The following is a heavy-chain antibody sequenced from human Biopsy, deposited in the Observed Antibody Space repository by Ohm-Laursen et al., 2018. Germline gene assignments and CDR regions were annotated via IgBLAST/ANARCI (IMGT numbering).Heavy chain of an antibody. CDR1: GYTFTSYE. CDR3: VRGTGSQYFDY. D-gene: IGHD1-26*01. V-gene: IGHV1-18*01. J-gene: IGHJ4*02. CDR2: ISGYNGNT. Sequence: SVKVSCKASGYTFTSYEINWVRQATGQGLEWMGRISGYNGNTNYAQKFQGRVTMTIDSSASTAYLELRSLRSDDTAFYYCVRGTGSQYFDYWGQGTLVTVSS.